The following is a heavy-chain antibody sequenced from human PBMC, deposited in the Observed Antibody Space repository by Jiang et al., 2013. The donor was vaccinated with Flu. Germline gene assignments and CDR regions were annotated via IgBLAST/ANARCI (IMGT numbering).Heavy chain of an antibody. V-gene: IGHV1-3*01. CDR3: ATSRRRYSSGWYYFDY. CDR1: GYTFTSYA. CDR2: INAGNGNT. J-gene: IGHJ4*02. Sequence: SGAEVKKPGASVKVSCKASGYTFTSYAMHWVRQAPGQRLEWMGWINAGNGNTDYAQKFQGRVAMTSDTSTSTAYMELSSLRSEDTAVYYCATSRRRYSSGWYYFDYWGQGTLVTVSS. D-gene: IGHD6-19*01.